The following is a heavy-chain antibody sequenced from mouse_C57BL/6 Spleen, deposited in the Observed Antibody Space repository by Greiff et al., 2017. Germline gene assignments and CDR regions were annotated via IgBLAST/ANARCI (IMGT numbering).Heavy chain of an antibody. V-gene: IGHV1-55*01. CDR2: IYPGSGST. D-gene: IGHD2-5*01. CDR3: ARGYYSNYEAWFAY. Sequence: VQLQQPGAELVKPGASVKMSCKASGYTFTSYWITWVKQRPGQGLEWIGDIYPGSGSTNYNEKFKSKATLTVDTSSSTAYMQLSSLTSEDSAVYYCARGYYSNYEAWFAYWGQGTLVTVSA. CDR1: GYTFTSYW. J-gene: IGHJ3*01.